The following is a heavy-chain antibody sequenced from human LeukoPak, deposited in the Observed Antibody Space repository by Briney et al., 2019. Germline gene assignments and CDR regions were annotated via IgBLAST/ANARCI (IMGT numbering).Heavy chain of an antibody. CDR3: TRDGDTSGYSD. D-gene: IGHD3-22*01. V-gene: IGHV3-7*01. J-gene: IGHJ4*02. CDR2: INQDGGEN. Sequence: ETLSLTCTVSGYSISSGYYWGWVRQPPGKGLEWVASINQDGGENYYVDSVKGRFTISRDNSKNSLFLQMNSLRAEDTAVYYCTRDGDTSGYSDWGQGTLVTVSS. CDR1: GYSISSGYY.